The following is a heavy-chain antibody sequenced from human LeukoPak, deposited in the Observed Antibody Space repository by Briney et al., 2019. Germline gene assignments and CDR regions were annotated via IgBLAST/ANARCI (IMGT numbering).Heavy chain of an antibody. CDR1: GGSIGNYY. V-gene: IGHV4-59*01. CDR3: ARVGSSSGWYLGY. J-gene: IGHJ4*02. D-gene: IGHD6-19*01. Sequence: SETLSLTCIVSGGSIGNYYWNWIRQPPGKGLEWIGYIYYSGSTNYNPSLKSRVTISVDTSKNQFSLKLSSVTAADTAVYYCARVGSSSGWYLGYWGQGTLVTVSS. CDR2: IYYSGST.